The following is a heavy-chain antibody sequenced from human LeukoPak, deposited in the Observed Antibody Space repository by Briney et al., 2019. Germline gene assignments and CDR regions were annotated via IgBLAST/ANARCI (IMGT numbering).Heavy chain of an antibody. J-gene: IGHJ5*02. V-gene: IGHV4-34*01. D-gene: IGHD2-2*01. CDR2: IKHSGST. CDR1: GGSFSGYY. CDR3: ARGIGYCSSTSCYGGWFDP. Sequence: SETLSLTCAVYGGSFSGYYWSWIRQPPGKGLEWIGEIKHSGSTNYNPSLKSRVTISVDTSTNQFSLKLSSVTAADTAVYYCARGIGYCSSTSCYGGWFDPWGQGTLVTVSS.